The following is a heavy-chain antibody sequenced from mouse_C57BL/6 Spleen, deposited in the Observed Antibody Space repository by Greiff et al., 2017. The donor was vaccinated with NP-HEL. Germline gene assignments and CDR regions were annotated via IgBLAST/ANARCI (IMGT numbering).Heavy chain of an antibody. CDR2: INPYNGDT. D-gene: IGHD1-1*01. Sequence: EVQLQQSGPELVKPGDSVKISCKASGYSFTGYFMNWVMQSHGKSLEWIGRINPYNGDTFYNQKFKGKATLTVDKSSSTAHMELRSLATAEYAVYYCAEENYGSSPYFDYWGQGTTLTVSS. CDR3: AEENYGSSPYFDY. V-gene: IGHV1-20*01. CDR1: GYSFTGYF. J-gene: IGHJ2*01.